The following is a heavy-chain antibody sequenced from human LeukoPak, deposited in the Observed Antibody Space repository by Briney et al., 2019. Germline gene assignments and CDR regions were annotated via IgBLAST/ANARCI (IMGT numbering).Heavy chain of an antibody. V-gene: IGHV1-18*04. D-gene: IGHD4-17*01. J-gene: IGHJ4*02. CDR1: GYTFTSYG. CDR3: AREGDYGDYPIDY. Sequence: GASVKVSCKASGYTFTSYGISWVRQAPGQGLEWMGWISTHIGNTNYAQNLQDRVTMTTDTSTCTAYLELRSLRSDDTAVYYCAREGDYGDYPIDYWGQGTLVTVSS. CDR2: ISTHIGNT.